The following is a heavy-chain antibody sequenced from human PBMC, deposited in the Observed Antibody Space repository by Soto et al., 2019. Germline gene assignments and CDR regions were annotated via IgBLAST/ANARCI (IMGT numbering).Heavy chain of an antibody. Sequence: GGSLRLSCVGSGFTFHTYVMNWVRQAPGKGLEWVSGISANGDSTFYADSLGGRFTISRDNSKNTVYLQMSNLRGGDTALYFCAKGIGTTRLYSMDVWGQGTTVTVSS. CDR1: GFTFHTYV. CDR3: AKGIGTTRLYSMDV. CDR2: ISANGDST. J-gene: IGHJ6*02. D-gene: IGHD1-7*01. V-gene: IGHV3-23*01.